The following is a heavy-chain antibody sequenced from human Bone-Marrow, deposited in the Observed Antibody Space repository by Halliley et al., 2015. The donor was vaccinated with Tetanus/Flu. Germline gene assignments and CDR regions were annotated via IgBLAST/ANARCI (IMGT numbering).Heavy chain of an antibody. CDR3: ARDRSGSSDY. Sequence: LRLSCTVSGGSFSSYYWSWIRQPPGKGLEWIGYIYYTGVTNYNPSLKSRVTLSIDTSKNQFSLKLSSVTAADTAVYYCARDRSGSSDYWGQGTLVTVSS. V-gene: IGHV4-59*01. D-gene: IGHD1-26*01. J-gene: IGHJ4*02. CDR2: IYYTGVT. CDR1: GGSFSSYY.